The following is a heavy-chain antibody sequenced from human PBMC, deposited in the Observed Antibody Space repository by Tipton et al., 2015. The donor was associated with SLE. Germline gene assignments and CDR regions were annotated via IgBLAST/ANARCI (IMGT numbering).Heavy chain of an antibody. CDR2: IYYSGRA. CDR3: ARDRGYGLLDY. CDR1: GDSISSDGFY. J-gene: IGHJ4*02. Sequence: TLSLTCTFSGDSISSDGFYWSWIRQHPGKGLEWIGYIYYSGRAFYNVSLRSRVTMSVDNSNNQFSLRLNSATAADTAVYYCARDRGYGLLDYWGQGTLVTVSS. D-gene: IGHD3-10*01. V-gene: IGHV4-31*03.